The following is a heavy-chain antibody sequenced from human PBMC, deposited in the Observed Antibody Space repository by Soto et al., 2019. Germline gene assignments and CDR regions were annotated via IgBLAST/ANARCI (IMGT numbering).Heavy chain of an antibody. CDR3: ARDFDMATEYFQH. Sequence: VKVSCKASGYTFTSYDINWVRQATGQGLEWMGWISAYNGNTNYAQKLQGRVTMTTDTSTSTAYMELRSLRSDDTAVYYCARDFDMATEYFQHWGQGTLVTVSS. CDR2: ISAYNGNT. D-gene: IGHD5-12*01. V-gene: IGHV1-18*01. J-gene: IGHJ1*01. CDR1: GYTFTSYD.